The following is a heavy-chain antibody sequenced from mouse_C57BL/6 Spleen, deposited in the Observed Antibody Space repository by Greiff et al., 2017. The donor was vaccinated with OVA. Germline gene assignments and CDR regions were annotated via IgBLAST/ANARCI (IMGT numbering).Heavy chain of an antibody. Sequence: EVQLVESGGDLVKPGGSLTLSCAASGFTFSSYGMSWVRQTPDKRLEWVATIRSGGSYTYYPDSVQGRFTISRDNAKNTLYLQRSSLKAEDTAMYYCTGGNYDYWGQGTTLTVSS. J-gene: IGHJ2*01. CDR1: GFTFSSYG. CDR3: TGGNYDY. CDR2: IRSGGSYT. V-gene: IGHV5-6*01.